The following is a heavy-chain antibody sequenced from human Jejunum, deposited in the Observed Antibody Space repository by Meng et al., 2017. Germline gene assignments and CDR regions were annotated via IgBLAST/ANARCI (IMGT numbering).Heavy chain of an antibody. V-gene: IGHV3-66*02. CDR2: IQGGGRT. CDR3: ARHYSSRWYWGH. CDR1: GFTVSSNQ. D-gene: IGHD6-13*01. J-gene: IGHJ4*02. Sequence: GESLKISCAVSGFTVSSNQMSWVRQAPGKGLEWISVIQGGGRTSYADSVKGRFTISRDNSKNTLFLQMNNLRPEDTAMYYCARHYSSRWYWGHWGQGTLVTVSS.